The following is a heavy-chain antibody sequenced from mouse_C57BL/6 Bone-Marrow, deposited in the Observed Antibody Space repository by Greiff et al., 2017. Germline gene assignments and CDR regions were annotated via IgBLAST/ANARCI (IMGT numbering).Heavy chain of an antibody. Sequence: QVQLQQSGPGLVQPSQSLSIPCTVSGFSLTSYGVHWFRQPPGKVLSCLGVICSGGSTDYNAAFISRLIISKDASKSQVFFKMNSLQADDTAIYYCAKRVTTGYYAKDYWGQGTSVTVSS. CDR2: ICSGGST. CDR1: GFSLTSYG. D-gene: IGHD2-12*01. V-gene: IGHV2-4*01. J-gene: IGHJ4*01. CDR3: AKRVTTGYYAKDY.